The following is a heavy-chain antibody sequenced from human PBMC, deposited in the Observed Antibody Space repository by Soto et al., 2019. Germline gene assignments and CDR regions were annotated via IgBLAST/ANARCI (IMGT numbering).Heavy chain of an antibody. J-gene: IGHJ4*02. Sequence: EVQLLESGGGLVQPGGSLRLSCAASGFTFSSYAMSWVRQAPGKGLEWVSAISGSGGSTYYADSVKGRFTISRDNSKNKLYLQMNSLRAEDTAVYYCAKFQRGYSGYDLDYWGQGTLVTVSS. D-gene: IGHD5-12*01. CDR2: ISGSGGST. V-gene: IGHV3-23*01. CDR1: GFTFSSYA. CDR3: AKFQRGYSGYDLDY.